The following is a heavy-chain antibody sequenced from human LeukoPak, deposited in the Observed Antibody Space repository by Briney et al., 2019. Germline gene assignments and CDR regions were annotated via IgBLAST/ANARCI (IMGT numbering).Heavy chain of an antibody. V-gene: IGHV1-8*01. CDR2: MNPNSGNT. CDR3: ARGFSSGYYFFY. Sequence: ASVKVSCKASGCTFTSYDINWVRQATGQGLEWMGWMNPNSGNTGYAQKFQGRVTMTRNTSISTAYMELSSLRSEDTAVYYCARGFSSGYYFFYWGQGTLVTVSS. J-gene: IGHJ4*02. D-gene: IGHD3-22*01. CDR1: GCTFTSYD.